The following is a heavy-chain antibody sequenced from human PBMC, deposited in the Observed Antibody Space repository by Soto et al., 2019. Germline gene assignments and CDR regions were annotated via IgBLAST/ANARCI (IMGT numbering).Heavy chain of an antibody. CDR2: IYYSGST. D-gene: IGHD2-15*01. CDR1: GGSISSYY. Sequence: ASETLSLTCTVSGGSISSYYWSWIRQPPGKGLEWIGYIYYSGSTNYNPSLKSRVTISVDTSKNQFSLKLSSVTAADTAVYYCARMGGSGTYYYYYYYMDVWGKGTTVTVSS. V-gene: IGHV4-59*01. CDR3: ARMGGSGTYYYYYYYMDV. J-gene: IGHJ6*03.